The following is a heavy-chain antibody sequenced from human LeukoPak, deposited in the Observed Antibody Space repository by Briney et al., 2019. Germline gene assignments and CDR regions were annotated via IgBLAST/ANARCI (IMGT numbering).Heavy chain of an antibody. D-gene: IGHD6-19*01. J-gene: IGHJ4*02. Sequence: PGGSLRLSCAASGLTFSSYAMSWVRQAPGKGLEWVSAISGSGGGTYYADSVKGRFTISRDNSKNTLYLQVNSLRAEDTAVYYCAKRQVVGDGGFDCWGQGTLVTVSS. CDR1: GLTFSSYA. CDR3: AKRQVVGDGGFDC. CDR2: ISGSGGGT. V-gene: IGHV3-23*01.